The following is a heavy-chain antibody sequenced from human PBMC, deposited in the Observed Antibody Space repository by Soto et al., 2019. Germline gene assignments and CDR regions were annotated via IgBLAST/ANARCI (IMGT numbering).Heavy chain of an antibody. V-gene: IGHV3-23*01. D-gene: IGHD6-19*01. J-gene: IGHJ4*02. CDR2: ISGSGDSI. CDR1: GFTFSSYA. Sequence: LRLSCAASGFTFSSYAMSWVRQAPGKGLEWVSGISGSGDSIYYADSVKGRFTISRDNSKNTLYLQMNSLGAEDTAVYYCAKTVPGTKYWGQGTLVTVSS. CDR3: AKTVPGTKY.